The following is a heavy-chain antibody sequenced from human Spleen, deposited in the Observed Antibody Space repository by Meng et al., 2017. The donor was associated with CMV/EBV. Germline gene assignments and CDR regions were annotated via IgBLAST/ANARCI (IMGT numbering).Heavy chain of an antibody. CDR1: SGSHY. V-gene: IGHV4-30-4*01. J-gene: IGHJ3*02. CDR3: ARDGQYSGSYSRLFLAFDI. CDR2: KYHSGST. D-gene: IGHD1-26*01. Sequence: SGSHYWSWLRQPPGKGLEWIGYKYHSGSTHYNPSLKRRVSVSVDTSENQFSLKLNSVTAADTAVYFCARDGQYSGSYSRLFLAFDIWGQGTMVTVSS.